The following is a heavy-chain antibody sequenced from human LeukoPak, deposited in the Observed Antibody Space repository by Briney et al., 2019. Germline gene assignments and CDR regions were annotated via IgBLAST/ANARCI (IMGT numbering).Heavy chain of an antibody. J-gene: IGHJ5*02. V-gene: IGHV4-34*01. CDR1: GGSFSGYY. D-gene: IGHD6-6*01. Sequence: SETLSLTCAVYGGSFSGYYWSWIRQSPGKGLEWIGEINHSGSTNYNPSLKSRVTISVDTSKNQFSLKLSSVTAADTAVYYCARGRIAARPTGWFDPWGQGTLVTVSS. CDR3: ARGRIAARPTGWFDP. CDR2: INHSGST.